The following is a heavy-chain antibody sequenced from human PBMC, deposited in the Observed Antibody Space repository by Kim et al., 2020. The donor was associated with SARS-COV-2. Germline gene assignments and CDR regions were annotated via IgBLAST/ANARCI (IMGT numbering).Heavy chain of an antibody. CDR2: IRSKAYGGTT. CDR1: GFTFGDYA. J-gene: IGHJ3*02. V-gene: IGHV3-49*03. D-gene: IGHD2-2*01. Sequence: GGSLRLSCTASGFTFGDYAMSWFRQAPGKGLEWVGFIRSKAYGGTTEYAASVKGRFTISRDDSKSIAYLQMNSLKTEDTAVYYCTRAGGPGYSYCSSTSCYLDAFDIWGQGTMVTVSS. CDR3: TRAGGPGYSYCSSTSCYLDAFDI.